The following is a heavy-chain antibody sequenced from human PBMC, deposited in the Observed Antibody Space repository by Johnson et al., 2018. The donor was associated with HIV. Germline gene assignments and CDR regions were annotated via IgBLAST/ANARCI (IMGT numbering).Heavy chain of an antibody. CDR2: ISWNSGSI. V-gene: IGHV3-9*01. CDR3: GRVGAIAAGGAFDL. CDR1: GFTFDDYA. Sequence: VQLVESGGGLVQPGRSLRLSCAASGFTFDDYAMHWVRQAPGKGLEWVSGISWNSGSIGYADSVKGRFTISRDNAKNSLYLQMNSLRAEDTAWYYCGRVGAIAAGGAFDLWGHGTMVSVSS. J-gene: IGHJ3*01. D-gene: IGHD6-13*01.